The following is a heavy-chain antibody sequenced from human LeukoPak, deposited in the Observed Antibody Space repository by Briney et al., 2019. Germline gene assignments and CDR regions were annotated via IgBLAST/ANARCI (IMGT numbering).Heavy chain of an antibody. CDR1: GGTFSSYA. J-gene: IGHJ4*02. CDR3: ARDRGVFGYGDYVY. CDR2: IIPIFGTA. D-gene: IGHD4-17*01. Sequence: SVKVSCKASGGTFSSYAISWVRQAPGQGLEWMGGIIPIFGTANYAQKFQGRVTITADESTSTAYMELSSLRSEDTAVYYCARDRGVFGYGDYVYWGQGTLVTVSS. V-gene: IGHV1-69*13.